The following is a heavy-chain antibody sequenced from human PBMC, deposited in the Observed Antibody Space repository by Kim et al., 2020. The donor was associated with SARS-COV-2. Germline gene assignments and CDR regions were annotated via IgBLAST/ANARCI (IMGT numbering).Heavy chain of an antibody. CDR1: GFTFTSSA. CDR2: IVVGSGNT. V-gene: IGHV1-58*02. J-gene: IGHJ4*02. CDR3: SADPGYYGSGSYYPFTLGY. D-gene: IGHD3-10*01. Sequence: SVKVSCKASGFTFTSSAMQWVRQARGQRLEWIGWIVVGSGNTNYAQKFQERVTITRVMSTSTAYMELSSLRSEDTAVYYCSADPGYYGSGSYYPFTLGYWGQGTLVTASS.